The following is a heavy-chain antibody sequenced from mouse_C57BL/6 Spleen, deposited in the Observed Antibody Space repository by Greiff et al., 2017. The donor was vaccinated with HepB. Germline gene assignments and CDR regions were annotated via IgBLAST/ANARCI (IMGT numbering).Heavy chain of an antibody. CDR1: GFTFSSYA. D-gene: IGHD2-4*01. Sequence: EVKVVESGGGLVKPGGSLKLSCAASGFTFSSYAMSWVRQTPEKRLEWVATISDGGSYTYYPDNVKGRFTISRDNAKNNLYLQMSHLKSEDTAMYYCARDRGDYDFTWFAYWGQGTLVTVSA. CDR3: ARDRGDYDFTWFAY. J-gene: IGHJ3*01. V-gene: IGHV5-4*01. CDR2: ISDGGSYT.